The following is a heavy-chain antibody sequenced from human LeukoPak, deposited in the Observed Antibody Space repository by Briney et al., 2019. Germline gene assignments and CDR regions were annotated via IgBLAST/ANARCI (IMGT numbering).Heavy chain of an antibody. J-gene: IGHJ3*02. V-gene: IGHV1-18*01. D-gene: IGHD3-9*01. CDR1: GYTFTSYG. Sequence: ASVKVSCKASGYTFTSYGISWVRQAPGQGLEWMGWISAYNGNTNYAQKLQGRVTMTTDTSTSTAYMELRSLRSDDTAVYYCARDNPSLYDILTGYPGDPQFDIWGQGTMVTVSS. CDR3: ARDNPSLYDILTGYPGDPQFDI. CDR2: ISAYNGNT.